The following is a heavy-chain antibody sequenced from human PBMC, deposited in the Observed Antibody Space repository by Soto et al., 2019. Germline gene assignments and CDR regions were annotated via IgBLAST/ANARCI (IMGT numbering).Heavy chain of an antibody. CDR3: ARRYYYDSSGFNDAFDI. V-gene: IGHV5-51*01. Sequence: ESQKISCKGSGYSFTSYWIGWVRKINGKGLEWMGIIYPGDSDTRYSPSFQGQVTISADKSISTAYLQWSSLKASDTAMYYCARRYYYDSSGFNDAFDIWGQGTLVTVSS. CDR1: GYSFTSYW. CDR2: IYPGDSDT. D-gene: IGHD3-22*01. J-gene: IGHJ3*02.